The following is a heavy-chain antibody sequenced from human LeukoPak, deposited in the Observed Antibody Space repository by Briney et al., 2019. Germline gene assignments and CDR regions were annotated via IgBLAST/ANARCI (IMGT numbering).Heavy chain of an antibody. CDR3: ARDDGDYYDYGMDG. D-gene: IGHD4-17*01. CDR1: GYTFTSYG. CDR2: ISAYNGNT. V-gene: IGHV1-18*01. J-gene: IGHJ6*01. Sequence: DSVKLSCKASGYTFTSYGISWVRQAPGQGLEWMGWISAYNGNTNYAQKLQGGVTMTTDTSASTAYMELRSLRSDDTAVYYCARDDGDYYDYGMDGWGQGTTVTVSS.